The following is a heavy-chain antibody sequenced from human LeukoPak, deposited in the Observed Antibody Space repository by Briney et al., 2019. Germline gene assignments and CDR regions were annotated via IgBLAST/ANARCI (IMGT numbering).Heavy chain of an antibody. CDR3: ARINTVKATFDY. CDR1: GYSFSSNYF. V-gene: IGHV4-38-2*01. D-gene: IGHD4-11*01. Sequence: PSETLPLTCSVSGYSFSSNYFWGWIRPPPGKGLEWIATISHSGTTYYNPSLKSRVTISIDTSKNQFSLRLSSVTAADTAVYYCARINTVKATFDYWGQGTLVTVSS. CDR2: ISHSGTT. J-gene: IGHJ4*02.